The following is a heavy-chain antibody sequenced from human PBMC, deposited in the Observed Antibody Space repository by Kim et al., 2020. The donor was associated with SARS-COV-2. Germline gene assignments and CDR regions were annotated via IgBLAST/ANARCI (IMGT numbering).Heavy chain of an antibody. J-gene: IGHJ3*02. CDR3: VRDCSATSCSAWHAFGI. CDR2: ISDSGTT. V-gene: IGHV3-48*02. CDR1: EFSFSTYH. D-gene: IGHD2-2*01. Sequence: GGSLRLSCTAAEFSFSTYHMNWVRQGPGKGLEWVSYISDSGTTHYADSMKGRFTISRDNAKSSLYLQMDSLRDEDTAVYYCVRDCSATSCSAWHAFGIWGRGTMVTVSS.